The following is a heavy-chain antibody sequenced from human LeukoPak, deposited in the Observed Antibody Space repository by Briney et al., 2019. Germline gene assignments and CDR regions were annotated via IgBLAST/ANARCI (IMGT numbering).Heavy chain of an antibody. CDR1: GYTLTELS. CDR2: FDPEDGET. Sequence: ASVKVSCKVSGYTLTELSMHWVRQAPGKGHEWMGGFDPEDGETIYAQKFQGRVTMTEDTSTDTAYMELSSLRSEDTAVYYCATPYGGNYYYYYYYGMDVWGQGTTVTVSS. J-gene: IGHJ6*02. D-gene: IGHD4-23*01. V-gene: IGHV1-24*01. CDR3: ATPYGGNYYYYYYYGMDV.